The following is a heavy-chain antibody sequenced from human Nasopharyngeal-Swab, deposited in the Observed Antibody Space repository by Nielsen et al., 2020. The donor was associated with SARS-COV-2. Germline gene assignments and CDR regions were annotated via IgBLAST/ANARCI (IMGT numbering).Heavy chain of an antibody. CDR1: GFTFSSYA. CDR2: ISGSGGST. Sequence: GESLKISCAASGFTFSSYAMSWVRQAPGKGLEWVSAISGSGGSTYYADSVKGRFTISRDNSKNTLYLQMNSLGAEDTAVYYCAKDPTVLTGYSHNWFDPWGQGTLVTVSS. J-gene: IGHJ5*02. V-gene: IGHV3-23*01. CDR3: AKDPTVLTGYSHNWFDP. D-gene: IGHD3-9*01.